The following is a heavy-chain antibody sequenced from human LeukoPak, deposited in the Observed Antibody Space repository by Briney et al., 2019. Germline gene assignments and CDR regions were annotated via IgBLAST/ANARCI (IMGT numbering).Heavy chain of an antibody. CDR3: ARGGRSAYFDWSPDY. D-gene: IGHD3-9*01. CDR1: GFTFSEYS. CDR2: ISSISTYI. J-gene: IGHJ4*02. V-gene: IGHV3-21*01. Sequence: GGSLRLSCAASGFTFSEYSMNWVRQAPGEGLEWVSSISSISTYINYADSMKGRFTISRDNARNSLYLQMNSLRAEDTAVYYCARGGRSAYFDWSPDYWGQGTLVTVSS.